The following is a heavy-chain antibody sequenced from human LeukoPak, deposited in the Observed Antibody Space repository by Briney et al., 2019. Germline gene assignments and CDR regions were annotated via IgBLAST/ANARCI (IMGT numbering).Heavy chain of an antibody. D-gene: IGHD3-22*01. J-gene: IGHJ3*02. Sequence: ASVKVSCKVSGYTLTELSMHWVRQAPGKGLEWMGGFDPEDGETIYAQKFQGRVTMTEDTSTDTAYMELSSLISEDTAVYYCATTKGFYDSSGYYHDAFDIWGQGTMVTVSS. CDR2: FDPEDGET. V-gene: IGHV1-24*01. CDR3: ATTKGFYDSSGYYHDAFDI. CDR1: GYTLTELS.